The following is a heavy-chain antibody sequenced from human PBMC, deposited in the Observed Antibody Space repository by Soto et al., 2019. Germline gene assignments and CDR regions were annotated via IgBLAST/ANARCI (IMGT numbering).Heavy chain of an antibody. CDR1: GGTFSSYA. CDR3: ARGGIVLVPAATYYCYYGMDV. D-gene: IGHD2-2*01. CDR2: IIPIFGTA. V-gene: IGHV1-69*12. Sequence: QVQLVQSGAEVKKPGSSVKVSCKASGGTFSSYAISWVRQAPGQGLEWMGGIIPIFGTANYARKFQGRVTITADESTSTAYMELSSLRAEDTAVYYCARGGIVLVPAATYYCYYGMDVWGQGTTVTVCS. J-gene: IGHJ6*02.